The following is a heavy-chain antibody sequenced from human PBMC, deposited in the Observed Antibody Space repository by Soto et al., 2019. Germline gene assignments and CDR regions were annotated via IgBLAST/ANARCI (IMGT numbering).Heavy chain of an antibody. CDR3: ARDFQSLTYYDFWSGYPPSVSAFDI. CDR2: ISSSGSTI. CDR1: GFTFSDYY. D-gene: IGHD3-3*01. J-gene: IGHJ3*02. Sequence: GGSLRLSCAASGFTFSDYYMSWIRQAPGKGLEWVSYISSSGSTIYYADSVKGRFTISRDNAKNSLYLQMNSLRAEDTAVYYCARDFQSLTYYDFWSGYPPSVSAFDIWGQGTMVTVSS. V-gene: IGHV3-11*01.